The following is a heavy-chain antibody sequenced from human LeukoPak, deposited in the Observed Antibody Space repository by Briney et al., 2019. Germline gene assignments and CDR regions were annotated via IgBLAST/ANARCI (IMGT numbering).Heavy chain of an antibody. CDR2: IRYDGSNK. D-gene: IGHD3-22*01. Sequence: PGGSLRLSCAASGFTFSSYGMHWVRQAPGKGLEWVAFIRYDGSNKYYADSVKGRFTISRDNSKNTLYLQMNSLRAEDTAVYYCARDHTNYYDSSGPTGYWGQGTLVTVSS. CDR3: ARDHTNYYDSSGPTGY. J-gene: IGHJ4*02. V-gene: IGHV3-30*02. CDR1: GFTFSSYG.